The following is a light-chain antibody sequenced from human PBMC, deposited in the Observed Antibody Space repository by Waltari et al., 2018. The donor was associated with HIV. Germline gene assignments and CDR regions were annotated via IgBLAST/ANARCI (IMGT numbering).Light chain of an antibody. Sequence: QSVLTQPPSASGTPGQRVTIPCSGSSSYIGSNTVNWYQQLPGTAPKLLIYSNYHRPSGVPDRFSGSKSGTSASLAISGLQSEDEADYYCATWDDSLNGRVFGGGTKLTVL. V-gene: IGLV1-44*01. J-gene: IGLJ3*02. CDR3: ATWDDSLNGRV. CDR2: SNY. CDR1: SSYIGSNT.